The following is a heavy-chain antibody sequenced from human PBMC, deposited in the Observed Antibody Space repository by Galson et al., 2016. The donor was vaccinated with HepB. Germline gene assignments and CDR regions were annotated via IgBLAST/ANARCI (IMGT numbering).Heavy chain of an antibody. CDR3: ARRFRAADGNAPYDY. Sequence: SETLSLTCTVSGGSISNSSYYWGWIRQAPGKGLEWIGSIYYSGSTYYNPSLKSRVTISVDTSKNQFSLKLSSVTAADTAVYYCARRFRAADGNAPYDYWGQGTLVTVSS. D-gene: IGHD6-13*01. CDR1: GGSISNSSYY. J-gene: IGHJ4*02. CDR2: IYYSGST. V-gene: IGHV4-39*01.